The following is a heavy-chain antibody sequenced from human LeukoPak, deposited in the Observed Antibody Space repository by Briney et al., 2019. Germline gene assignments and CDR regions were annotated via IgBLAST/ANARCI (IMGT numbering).Heavy chain of an antibody. V-gene: IGHV3-23*01. CDR1: GFTFSSYG. CDR2: ISGSGGST. J-gene: IGHJ1*01. Sequence: PGGSLRLSCAASGFTFSSYGMSWVRQAPGKGLEWASAISGSGGSTYYADSVKGRFTISRDNSKNTLYLQMNSLRAEDTAVYYCAKDAEYSSGWYVDSDRAEYFQHWGQGTLVTVSS. CDR3: AKDAEYSSGWYVDSDRAEYFQH. D-gene: IGHD6-19*01.